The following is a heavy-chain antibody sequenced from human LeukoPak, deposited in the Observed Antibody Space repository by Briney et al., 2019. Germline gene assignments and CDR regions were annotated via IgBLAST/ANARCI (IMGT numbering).Heavy chain of an antibody. CDR3: ARDRSVLRGVISDY. CDR1: VFTFTIYT. Sequence: GGSLRLSCAASVFTFTIYTMSWVRQAPGKGLEWVSSLSNNDDYIYYADSVKGRFTVSRDNAKNSLYLQMSSLRVEDTAVCYCARDRSVLRGVISDYWGQGTLVTVSS. V-gene: IGHV3-21*01. J-gene: IGHJ4*02. D-gene: IGHD3-10*01. CDR2: LSNNDDYI.